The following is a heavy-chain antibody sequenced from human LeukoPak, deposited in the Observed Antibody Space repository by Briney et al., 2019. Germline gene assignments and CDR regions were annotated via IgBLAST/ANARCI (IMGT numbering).Heavy chain of an antibody. V-gene: IGHV3-48*04. D-gene: IGHD2-2*01. CDR3: ARDPSLYCATTSCYDLDY. Sequence: GGSLRLSCAASGFTFSDYSMNWVRQAAGKGLEWVSYINSGSDTIYYADSVKGRFTISRDNAKNSLYLQMDSLRAEDTAVYNCARDPSLYCATTSCYDLDYWGQGTLVTVSS. CDR1: GFTFSDYS. J-gene: IGHJ4*02. CDR2: INSGSDTI.